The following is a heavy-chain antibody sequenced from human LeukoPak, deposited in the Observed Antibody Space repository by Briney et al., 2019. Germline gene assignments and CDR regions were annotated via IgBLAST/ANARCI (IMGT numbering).Heavy chain of an antibody. D-gene: IGHD3-9*01. J-gene: IGHJ6*02. V-gene: IGHV4-39*07. CDR3: ARAYILTGYNYYYGMDV. Sequence: PETLSLTCTVSGGSISSNNYYWSWIRQPPGKGLEWIGSIYYSGSTYYNPSLKSRVTISVDTSKNQFSLKLSSVTAADTAVYYCARAYILTGYNYYYGMDVWGQGTTVTVSS. CDR2: IYYSGST. CDR1: GGSISSNNYY.